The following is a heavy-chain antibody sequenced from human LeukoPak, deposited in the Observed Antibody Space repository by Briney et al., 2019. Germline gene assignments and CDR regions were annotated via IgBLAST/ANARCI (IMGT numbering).Heavy chain of an antibody. Sequence: GRSLRLSCAASGFTFDGYAMHWVRQAPGKGLEWVSGISWNSGSIGYADSVKGRFTISRDNAKNSLYLQMNSLRAEDTALYYCAKSMTSITMVRGVILVNWFDPWGQGTLVTVSS. CDR2: ISWNSGSI. CDR3: AKSMTSITMVRGVILVNWFDP. V-gene: IGHV3-9*01. CDR1: GFTFDGYA. J-gene: IGHJ5*02. D-gene: IGHD3-10*01.